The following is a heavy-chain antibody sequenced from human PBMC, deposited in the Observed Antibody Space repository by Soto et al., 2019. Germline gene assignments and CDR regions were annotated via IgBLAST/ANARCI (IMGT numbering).Heavy chain of an antibody. Sequence: TSETLSLTCAVSGGSISSSNWWSWVRQPPGKRLEWIGEIYHSGSTNYNPSLKSRVTISVDKSKNQFSLKLSSVTAADTAVYYCARVLFFGVAQDYYYYGMDVGGKGPPVT. CDR2: IYHSGST. V-gene: IGHV4-4*02. CDR1: GGSISSSNW. J-gene: IGHJ6*04. CDR3: ARVLFFGVAQDYYYYGMDV. D-gene: IGHD3-3*01.